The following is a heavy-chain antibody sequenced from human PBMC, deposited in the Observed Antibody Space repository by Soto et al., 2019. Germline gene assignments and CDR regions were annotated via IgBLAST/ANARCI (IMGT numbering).Heavy chain of an antibody. CDR1: GFSISSGYV. V-gene: IGHV4-38-2*02. J-gene: IGHJ5*02. CDR2: LYHSGTT. CDR3: ARDSRGYYWFDP. Sequence: ETLSLTCADSGFSISSGYVWGWIRQPPGKGPEWLGGLYHSGTTYDNPSVKGRVTISVDKSNNQFSLKISSVTAADPAVYYCARDSRGYYWFDPWGQGTLVTVSS. D-gene: IGHD3-22*01.